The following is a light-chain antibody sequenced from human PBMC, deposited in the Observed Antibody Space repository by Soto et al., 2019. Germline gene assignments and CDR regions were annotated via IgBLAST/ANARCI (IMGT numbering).Light chain of an antibody. CDR1: QSVSRSY. J-gene: IGKJ1*01. Sequence: EIVLTQAPGTLSLSPGERATLSCRASQSVSRSYLGWYQQKSGKAPRLLIYGASTRATGVPDRFSGSGSETDFTLTISSLQPDDFATYYCQQYSSYSTFGQGTKVEIK. V-gene: IGKV3-20*01. CDR2: GAS. CDR3: QQYSSYST.